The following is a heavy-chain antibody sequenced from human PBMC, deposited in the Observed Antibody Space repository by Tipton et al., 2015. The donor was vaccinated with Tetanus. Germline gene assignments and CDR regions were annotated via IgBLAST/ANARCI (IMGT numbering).Heavy chain of an antibody. V-gene: IGHV4-34*01. Sequence: TLSLTCAVSGGSFTDFYWSWIRQVPGQGLVWFGEINHRGTANKNPSLKSRVTMSVDTSNRQFSLSLDSVTAADTGVYYCARRRDTWNRVGFDIWGQGTLVTVSS. CDR2: INHRGTA. D-gene: IGHD1-20*01. CDR1: GGSFTDFY. CDR3: ARRRDTWNRVGFDI. J-gene: IGHJ3*02.